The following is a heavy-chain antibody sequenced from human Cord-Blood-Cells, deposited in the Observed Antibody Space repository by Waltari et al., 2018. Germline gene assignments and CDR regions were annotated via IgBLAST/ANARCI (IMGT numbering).Heavy chain of an antibody. CDR2: INAGKGNT. V-gene: IGHV1-3*01. Sequence: QVQLVQSGAGVRMPGASVTVSWTASGSTFTSYAMHWVSQAPGHTLGWMGWINAGKGNTKYSQKFQGRVTITRDTYASTAYMEVSSLRSKDTAVYYCARVDSSSWYGMDDDAFDIWGQGTMVTVSS. D-gene: IGHD6-13*01. CDR3: ARVDSSSWYGMDDDAFDI. CDR1: GSTFTSYA. J-gene: IGHJ3*02.